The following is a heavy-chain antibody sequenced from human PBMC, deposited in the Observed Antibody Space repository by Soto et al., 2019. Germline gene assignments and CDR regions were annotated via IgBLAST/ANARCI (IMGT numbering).Heavy chain of an antibody. CDR3: ARENYFDY. CDR1: GFTFRSYW. V-gene: IGHV3-7*04. CDR2: IKQDGSEK. Sequence: EVQLVESGGGLVQPGGSLRLSCAASGFTFRSYWRGWVRQVPGKGLEWVANIKQDGSEKNYVDSVKGRFTISRDNAKNSLYLQMNSLRGEDTAVYYCARENYFDYWGQGTLVTVSS. J-gene: IGHJ4*02.